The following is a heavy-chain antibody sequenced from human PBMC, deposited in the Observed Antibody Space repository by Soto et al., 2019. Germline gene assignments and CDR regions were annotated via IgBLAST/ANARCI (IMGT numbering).Heavy chain of an antibody. Sequence: SQTLSLTCAVSGDSVSSNNIAWNWLRQSPWRGLEWLGRTYYRSKWYNEYAVSVRRRITINLDTSKNQFSLQLNSVTPEDTAVYYCARGRWAIFDYWGQGAQVTVSS. CDR2: TYYRSKWYN. V-gene: IGHV6-1*01. CDR3: ARGRWAIFDY. D-gene: IGHD1-26*01. CDR1: GDSVSSNNIA. J-gene: IGHJ4*02.